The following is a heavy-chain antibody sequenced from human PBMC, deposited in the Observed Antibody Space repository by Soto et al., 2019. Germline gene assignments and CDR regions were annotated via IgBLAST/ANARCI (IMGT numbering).Heavy chain of an antibody. J-gene: IGHJ4*02. V-gene: IGHV4-61*05. CDR3: ARIISDDYGDSQTPPPSDFDY. D-gene: IGHD4-17*01. CDR2: IYYSGNP. Sequence: PSETLSLTCTVSGGSISSSSYYWSWIRQPPGKGLEWIGYIYYSGNPTYNPSFKSRVTMSVDRSKNHFSLRLSSLTAADTAVYYCARIISDDYGDSQTPPPSDFDYWGQGTLVTVSS. CDR1: GGSISSSSYY.